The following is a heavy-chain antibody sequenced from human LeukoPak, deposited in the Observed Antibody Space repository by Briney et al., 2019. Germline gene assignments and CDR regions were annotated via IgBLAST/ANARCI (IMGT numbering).Heavy chain of an antibody. D-gene: IGHD6-13*01. CDR2: IGSSGSTI. J-gene: IGHJ3*02. CDR1: GFTFSSYE. V-gene: IGHV3-48*03. CDR3: ARLSHSSSWYYAFDI. Sequence: EGSLRLSCAASGFTFSSYEMNWVRQAPGKGLEWVSYIGSSGSTIYYADSVKGRFTISRDNTKNSLYLQMNSLRAEDTALYYCARLSHSSSWYYAFDIWGQGTMVTVSS.